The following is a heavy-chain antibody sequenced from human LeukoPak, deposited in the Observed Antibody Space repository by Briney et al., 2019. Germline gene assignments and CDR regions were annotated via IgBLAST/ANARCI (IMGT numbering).Heavy chain of an antibody. V-gene: IGHV1-18*01. CDR1: GYTFTSYG. CDR3: ARDRRVSYYDILTGDYYYGMDV. CDR2: ISAYNGNT. Sequence: ASVKVSCKASGYTFTSYGISWVRQAPGQGLEWMGWISAYNGNTNYAQKLQGRVTMTTDTSTSTAYMELGSLRSDDTAVYYCARDRRVSYYDILTGDYYYGMDVWGQGTTVTVSS. D-gene: IGHD3-9*01. J-gene: IGHJ6*02.